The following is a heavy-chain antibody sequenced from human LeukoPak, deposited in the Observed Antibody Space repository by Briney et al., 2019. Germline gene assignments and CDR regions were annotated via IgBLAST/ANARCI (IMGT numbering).Heavy chain of an antibody. CDR2: INAGNGNT. V-gene: IGHV1-3*01. CDR3: ARLTMIALDY. J-gene: IGHJ4*02. D-gene: IGHD3-22*01. CDR1: GYTFTNYD. Sequence: VASVKVSCKASGYTFTNYDVHWVRQAPGQRLEWMGWINAGNGNTKYSQKFQGRVTITRDTSASTAYMELSSLRSEDTAVYYCARLTMIALDYWGQGTLVTVS.